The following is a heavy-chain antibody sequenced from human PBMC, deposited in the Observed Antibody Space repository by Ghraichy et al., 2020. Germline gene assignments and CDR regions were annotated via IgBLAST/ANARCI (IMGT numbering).Heavy chain of an antibody. CDR3: ARATLSYYGSGSYYRHLLYDY. V-gene: IGHV4-34*01. J-gene: IGHJ4*02. Sequence: SETLSLTCAVYGGSFSGYYWSWIRQPPGKGLEWIGEINHSGSTNYNPSLKSRVTISVDTSKNQFSLKLSSVTAADTAVYYCARATLSYYGSGSYYRHLLYDYWGQGTLVTVSS. CDR2: INHSGST. CDR1: GGSFSGYY. D-gene: IGHD3-10*01.